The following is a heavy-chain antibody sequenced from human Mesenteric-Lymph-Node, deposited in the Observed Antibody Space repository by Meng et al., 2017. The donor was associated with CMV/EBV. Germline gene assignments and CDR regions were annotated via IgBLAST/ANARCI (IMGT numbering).Heavy chain of an antibody. CDR3: AKGRLWFGELSRGYFDY. CDR2: ISGSGGST. Sequence: LTFSNYARRWVRQAPGRGLEGVSSISGSGGSTYYADSVKGRFTISRDNSKNTLYLQVKSLRAEDTAVYYCAKGRLWFGELSRGYFDYWGQGTLVTVSS. V-gene: IGHV3-23*01. CDR1: LTFSNYA. J-gene: IGHJ4*02. D-gene: IGHD3-10*01.